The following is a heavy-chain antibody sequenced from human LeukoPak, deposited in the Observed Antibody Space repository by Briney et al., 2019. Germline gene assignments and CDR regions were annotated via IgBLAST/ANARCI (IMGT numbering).Heavy chain of an antibody. CDR2: INWNGGST. V-gene: IGHV3-20*01. J-gene: IGHJ3*02. D-gene: IGHD1-26*01. CDR1: GFTFDDYG. CDR3: ARDLSGSYWSAFDI. Sequence: GGSLGLSCAASGFTFDDYGMSWVRQAPGKGLEWVSGINWNGGSTGYADSVKGRFTISRDNAKNSLYLQMNSLRAEDTALYHCARDLSGSYWSAFDIWGQGTMVTVSS.